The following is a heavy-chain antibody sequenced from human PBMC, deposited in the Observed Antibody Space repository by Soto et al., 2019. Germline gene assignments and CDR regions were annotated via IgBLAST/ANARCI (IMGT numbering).Heavy chain of an antibody. D-gene: IGHD2-2*01. CDR1: GFSFDDYA. CDR3: TKGSSTSCFSPLDH. CDR2: ISWNSGNI. Sequence: EVQVVEWGGGLKQPGRSLRLSCAASGFSFDDYAMHWVRQAPGKGLEWVSCISWNSGNIVYSDSVKGRFTISRDNAKNSLSLQMNSLRAEDTALYYCTKGSSTSCFSPLDHWGQGTLVTVSS. J-gene: IGHJ4*02. V-gene: IGHV3-9*01.